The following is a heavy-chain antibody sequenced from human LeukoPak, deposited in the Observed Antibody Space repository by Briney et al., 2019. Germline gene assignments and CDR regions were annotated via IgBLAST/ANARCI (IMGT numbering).Heavy chain of an antibody. D-gene: IGHD6-19*01. CDR3: ARDNSSGWHKHGWYFDL. V-gene: IGHV4-30-4*08. CDR2: IYYSGST. J-gene: IGHJ2*01. CDR1: GGSISSGDYY. Sequence: SQTLSLTCTVSGGSISSGDYYWSWIRQPPGKGPEWIGYIYYSGSTYYNPSLKSRVTISVDTSKNRFSLKLSSVAAADTDVYYCARDNSSGWHKHGWYFDLWGRGNLVTVSS.